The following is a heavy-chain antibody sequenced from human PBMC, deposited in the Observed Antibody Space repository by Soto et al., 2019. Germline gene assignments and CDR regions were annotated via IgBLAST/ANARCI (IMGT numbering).Heavy chain of an antibody. J-gene: IGHJ6*04. V-gene: IGHV1-3*01. CDR3: ARDLYDFWSGYKMDV. Sequence: ASVKVSCKASGYTFTSYAMHWVRQAPGQRLEWMGWINAGNGNTKYSQKFQGRVTITRDTSASTAYMELSSLRSEDTAVYYCARDLYDFWSGYKMDVWGKGTTVTVSS. CDR2: INAGNGNT. D-gene: IGHD3-3*01. CDR1: GYTFTSYA.